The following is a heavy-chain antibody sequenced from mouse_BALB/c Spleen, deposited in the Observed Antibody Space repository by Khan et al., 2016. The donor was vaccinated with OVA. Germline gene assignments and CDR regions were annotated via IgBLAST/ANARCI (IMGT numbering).Heavy chain of an antibody. V-gene: IGHV2-6-4*01. CDR1: GFSLSRYN. J-gene: IGHJ4*01. CDR2: IWGGGGT. CDR3: ARAYYRYDGYYAMDY. D-gene: IGHD2-14*01. Sequence: QVQLQQSGPGLVAPSQSLSITCTVSGFSLSRYNIHWVRQPPGKGLEWLGMIWGGGGTDYNSTLKSRLSISKDNSKSQVFLKLNSLQTDDTAMYYCARAYYRYDGYYAMDYWGQGTSVTGS.